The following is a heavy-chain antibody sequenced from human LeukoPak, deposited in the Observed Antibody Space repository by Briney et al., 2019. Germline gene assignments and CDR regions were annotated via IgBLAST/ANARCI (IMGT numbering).Heavy chain of an antibody. CDR3: ARAGLILGGYYYYYMDV. D-gene: IGHD3-10*01. CDR2: ISSSSSYI. Sequence: GSLRLSCAASGFTFSSYSMNWVRQAPGKGLEWVSSISSSSSYIYYADSVKGRFTISRDNAKNSLYLQMNSLRAEDTAVYYCARAGLILGGYYYYYMDVWGKGTTVTISS. J-gene: IGHJ6*03. V-gene: IGHV3-21*01. CDR1: GFTFSSYS.